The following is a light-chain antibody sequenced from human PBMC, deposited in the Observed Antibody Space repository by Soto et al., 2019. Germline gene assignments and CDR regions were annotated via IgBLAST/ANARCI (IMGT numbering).Light chain of an antibody. CDR3: QVWDSGSDHPGV. J-gene: IGLJ3*02. CDR2: DNS. CDR1: SIGSKS. Sequence: SYELTQTPSVSVAPGQTATITCGGNSIGSKSVHWYQQRPGQAPVVVVYDNSDRPSGIPERFSGSNSGNTATLTINRVEAGDEADYYCQVWDSGSDHPGVFGGGTKLTV. V-gene: IGLV3-21*02.